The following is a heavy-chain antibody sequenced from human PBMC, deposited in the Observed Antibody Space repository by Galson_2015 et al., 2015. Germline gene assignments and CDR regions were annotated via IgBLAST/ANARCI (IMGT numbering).Heavy chain of an antibody. D-gene: IGHD1-26*01. CDR1: GYTFTSYY. CDR2: INPSGGST. J-gene: IGHJ4*02. Sequence: SVKVSCKASGYTFTSYYMHWVRQAPGQGLEWMGIINPSGGSTSYAQKFQGRVTMTRDTSTSTVYMELSSLRSEDTAVYYCARALVWGVGATSSFDYWGQGTLVTVSS. V-gene: IGHV1-46*01. CDR3: ARALVWGVGATSSFDY.